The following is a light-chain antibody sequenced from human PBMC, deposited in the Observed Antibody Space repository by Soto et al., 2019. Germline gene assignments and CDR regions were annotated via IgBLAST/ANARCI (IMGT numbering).Light chain of an antibody. CDR1: SSDAGDYNY. V-gene: IGLV2-8*01. Sequence: LTQPPSASGSPGQSVTISCTGTSSDAGDYNYVSWYQQHPGRAPKLMIYEVSKRPSGVPDRFSGSKSGNTASLTVSGLQAEDEADYYCSSYAGSNNLYVFGTGTKVTVL. CDR2: EVS. CDR3: SSYAGSNNLYV. J-gene: IGLJ1*01.